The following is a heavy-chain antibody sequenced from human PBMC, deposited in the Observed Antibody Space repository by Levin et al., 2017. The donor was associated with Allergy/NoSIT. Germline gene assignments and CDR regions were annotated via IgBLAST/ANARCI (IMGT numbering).Heavy chain of an antibody. V-gene: IGHV1-69*13. CDR1: GGTFSSYA. D-gene: IGHD6-6*01. CDR3: ARALPSIAARRYGMDV. CDR2: IIPIFGTA. Sequence: AASVKVSCKASGGTFSSYAISWVRQAPGQGLEWMGGIIPIFGTANYAQKFQGRVTITADESTSTAYMELSSLRSEDTAVYYCARALPSIAARRYGMDVWGQGTTVTVSS. J-gene: IGHJ6*02.